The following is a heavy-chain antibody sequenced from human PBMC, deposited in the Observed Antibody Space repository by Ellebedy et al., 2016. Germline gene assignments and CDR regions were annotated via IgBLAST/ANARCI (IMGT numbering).Heavy chain of an antibody. CDR2: INPSGGST. Sequence: ASVKVSCKASGYTFTSYYMHWVRQAPGQGLEWMGIINPSGGSTSYAQKFQGRVTITRDTSASTAYMELSSLRSEDTAVYYCARGPQWLPLRTLLPYYFDYWGQGTLVTVSS. V-gene: IGHV1-46*01. CDR3: ARGPQWLPLRTLLPYYFDY. D-gene: IGHD6-19*01. J-gene: IGHJ4*02. CDR1: GYTFTSYY.